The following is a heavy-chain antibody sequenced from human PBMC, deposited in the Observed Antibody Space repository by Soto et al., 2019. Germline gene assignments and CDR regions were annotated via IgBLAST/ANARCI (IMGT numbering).Heavy chain of an antibody. J-gene: IGHJ4*02. CDR2: VYHSGTT. Sequence: SETLSLTCAVSGASIGTNNWWSWVRQPPGKGLEWIGEVYHSGTTNCNPSLKSRVTISIDNSKNQFSLRLTSMTAADTAVYYCAVTGDGDFYCWSQGTLVTVSS. CDR3: AVTGDGDFYC. CDR1: GASIGTNNW. D-gene: IGHD4-4*01. V-gene: IGHV4-4*02.